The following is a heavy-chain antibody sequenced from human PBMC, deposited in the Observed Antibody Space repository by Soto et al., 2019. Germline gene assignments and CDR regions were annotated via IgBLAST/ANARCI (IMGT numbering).Heavy chain of an antibody. V-gene: IGHV1-18*01. J-gene: IGHJ4*02. Sequence: ASVNVSCKTSGYTNTIYGISWVRQAPGQGLEWMGWISAYNGNTNYAQKLQGRVTMTTDTSTSTAYMELRSLRSDDTAVYYCARFEWSGYYIFLDYWGQGTLVTVSS. CDR1: GYTNTIYG. CDR3: ARFEWSGYYIFLDY. CDR2: ISAYNGNT. D-gene: IGHD3-3*01.